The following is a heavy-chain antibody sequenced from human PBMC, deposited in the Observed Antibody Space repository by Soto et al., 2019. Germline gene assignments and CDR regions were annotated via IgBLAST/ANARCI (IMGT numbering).Heavy chain of an antibody. J-gene: IGHJ4*02. CDR3: ARDKSTGRFDY. CDR1: GGSFSGYS. V-gene: IGHV4-34*01. CDR2: INHSGST. Sequence: QVQLQQWGAGLLKPSETLSLTCAVYGGSFSGYSWTWIRQPPGTGLEWIGEINHSGSTNYNPSVKSPLTISVDTSTSQFSLKLTSVTAADTAVYYCARDKSTGRFDYWGLGTLVTVSS. D-gene: IGHD2-2*01.